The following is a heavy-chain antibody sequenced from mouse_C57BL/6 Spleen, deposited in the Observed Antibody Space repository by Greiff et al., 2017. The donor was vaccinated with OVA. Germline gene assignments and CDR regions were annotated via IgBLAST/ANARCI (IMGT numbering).Heavy chain of an antibody. CDR1: GYTFTDYN. V-gene: IGHV1-22*01. CDR3: ARGPNWDWYFDV. Sequence: EVQLQQSGPELVKPGASVKMSCKASGYTFTDYNMHWVKQSHGKSLEWIGYINPNNGGTSYNQKFKGKATLTVNKSSSTAYMELRSLTSEDSAVYYCARGPNWDWYFDVWGTGTTVTVSS. D-gene: IGHD4-1*01. J-gene: IGHJ1*03. CDR2: INPNNGGT.